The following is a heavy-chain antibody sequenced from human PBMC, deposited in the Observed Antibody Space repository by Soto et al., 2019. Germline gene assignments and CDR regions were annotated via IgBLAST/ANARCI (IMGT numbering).Heavy chain of an antibody. CDR2: ISYDGSNK. J-gene: IGHJ6*02. CDR1: GFTFSSYG. Sequence: GGSLRLSCAASGFTFSSYGMHWVRQAPGKGLEWVAVISYDGSNKYYADSVKGRFTISRDNSKNTLYLQMNSLRAEDTAVYYCAKDLNAGIGGYCYYYGMDVWGQGTTVTVSS. V-gene: IGHV3-30*18. D-gene: IGHD3-10*01. CDR3: AKDLNAGIGGYCYYYGMDV.